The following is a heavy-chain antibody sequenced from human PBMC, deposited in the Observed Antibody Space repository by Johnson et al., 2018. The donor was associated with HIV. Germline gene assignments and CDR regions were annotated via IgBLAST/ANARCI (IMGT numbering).Heavy chain of an antibody. Sequence: QMQLVESGGGLVKPGGSLRLSCAASGFTFSDYYMSWLRQAPGKALEWVSVIYSGDSTYYADSVKGRFTISRDNAKNSLFLQMNSLRGEDTAMYYCAAYYDFWSGSYTSGFDIWGQGTMVTVSS. CDR3: AAYYDFWSGSYTSGFDI. J-gene: IGHJ3*02. CDR2: IYSGDST. V-gene: IGHV3-11*04. D-gene: IGHD3-3*01. CDR1: GFTFSDYY.